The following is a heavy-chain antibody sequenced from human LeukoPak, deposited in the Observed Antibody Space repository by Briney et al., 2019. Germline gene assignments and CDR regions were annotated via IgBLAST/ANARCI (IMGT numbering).Heavy chain of an antibody. CDR1: GGSISSSYY. CDR2: IYYSGST. Sequence: SETLSLTCTVSGGSISSSYYWGWIRQPPGKGLAWIGSIYYSGSTYYNPSLKSRVTISVDTSKNQFSLKLSSVTAADTAVYYCARHHSSSWSGNAFDIWGQGTMVTVSS. CDR3: ARHHSSSWSGNAFDI. V-gene: IGHV4-39*01. D-gene: IGHD6-13*01. J-gene: IGHJ3*02.